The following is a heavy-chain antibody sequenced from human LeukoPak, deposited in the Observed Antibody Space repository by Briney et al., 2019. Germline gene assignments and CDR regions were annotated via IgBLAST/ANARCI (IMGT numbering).Heavy chain of an antibody. D-gene: IGHD2-2*01. CDR1: GYTFTGYY. CDR2: INPHSGGT. J-gene: IGHJ4*02. Sequence: ASVKVSCKASGYTFTGYYIHCVRQAPGQGLEWMGWINPHSGGTNYAQKFQGGVTMTRDTSTTTAYMELSSLRSDDTAVYYCARDVGEYCSSTNCYASHYWGQGTLVTVSS. V-gene: IGHV1-2*02. CDR3: ARDVGEYCSSTNCYASHY.